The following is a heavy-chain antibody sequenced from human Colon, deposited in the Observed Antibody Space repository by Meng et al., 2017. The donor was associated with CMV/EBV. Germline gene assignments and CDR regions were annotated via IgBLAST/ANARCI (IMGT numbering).Heavy chain of an antibody. CDR3: ARALYDSLTGYSRYFDL. D-gene: IGHD3-9*01. J-gene: IGHJ2*01. CDR1: VSVNSYS. CDR2: ISGSSEDI. Sequence: VSVNSYSMFGVRQARGKAMEWDEGISGSSEDIVYEYSLKGRYAISRDTAENSLFLHMRSLRAEDTAVYYCARALYDSLTGYSRYFDLWGRGTLVTVSS. V-gene: IGHV3-21*06.